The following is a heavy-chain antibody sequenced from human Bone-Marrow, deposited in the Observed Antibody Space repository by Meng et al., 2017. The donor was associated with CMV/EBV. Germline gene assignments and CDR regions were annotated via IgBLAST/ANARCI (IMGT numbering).Heavy chain of an antibody. V-gene: IGHV3-30*04. J-gene: IGHJ4*02. CDR1: GFTFSSYA. CDR2: ISYDGSNK. CDR3: ARDLLAPGDD. Sequence: GESLKISCAASGFTFSSYAMHWVRQAPGKGLEWVAVISYDGSNKYYADSVKGRFTISRDNSKNTLYLQMNSLRAEDTAVYYCARDLLAPGDDWGQGTLVTVSS.